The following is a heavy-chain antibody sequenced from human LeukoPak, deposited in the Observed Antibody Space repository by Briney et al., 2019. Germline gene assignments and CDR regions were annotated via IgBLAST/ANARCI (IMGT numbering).Heavy chain of an antibody. D-gene: IGHD2-2*01. CDR3: ARKGYCSSTSCMITPAANDAFDI. CDR2: IYYSGST. J-gene: IGHJ3*02. CDR1: GGSISSSSYY. V-gene: IGHV4-39*01. Sequence: PSETLSLTCTVSGGSISSSSYYWGWIRQPPGKGLEWIGSIYYSGSTYYNPSLKSRVPISVDTSKNQSSLKLSSVTAADTAVYYCARKGYCSSTSCMITPAANDAFDIWGQGTMVTVSS.